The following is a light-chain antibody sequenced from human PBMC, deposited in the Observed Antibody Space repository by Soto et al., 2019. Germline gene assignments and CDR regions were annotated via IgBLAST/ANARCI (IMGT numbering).Light chain of an antibody. V-gene: IGKV3-20*01. J-gene: IGKJ1*01. CDR2: EAS. Sequence: IVFTQSPCTLSLSPGERATLSCRASQSVSSSSLAWYQQNPGQAPRLLIYEASSRATGIPDRFSGSGSGTDFTLTITRLEPEDFAVYYCQQYGSSPVPFGQGTKVDI. CDR1: QSVSSSS. CDR3: QQYGSSPVP.